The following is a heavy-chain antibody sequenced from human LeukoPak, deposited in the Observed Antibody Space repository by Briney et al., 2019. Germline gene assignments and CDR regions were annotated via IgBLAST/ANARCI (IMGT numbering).Heavy chain of an antibody. J-gene: IGHJ4*02. D-gene: IGHD6-13*01. V-gene: IGHV4-39*07. Sequence: SETLSLTCTVSGGSISSSSYYWGWIRQPPGKGLEWIGSIYYSGSTYYNPSLKSRVTISVDTSKNQFSLKLSSVTAADTAVYYCARQPPRIAAAEGDYWGQGTLVTVSS. CDR3: ARQPPRIAAAEGDY. CDR2: IYYSGST. CDR1: GGSISSSSYY.